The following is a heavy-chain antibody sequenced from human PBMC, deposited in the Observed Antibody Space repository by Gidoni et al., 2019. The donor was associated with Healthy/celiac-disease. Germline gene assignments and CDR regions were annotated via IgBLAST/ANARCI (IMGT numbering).Heavy chain of an antibody. CDR3: AGDRGGYRGGVDY. CDR1: GGSFSGYY. J-gene: IGHJ4*02. Sequence: QVQLQQWGAGLLKPSETLSLTSAVYGGSFSGYYWSWIRQPPGKGLEWIGAINHSGSTNYNPSHKSRITISVDTYKNQFSQKESSMTAADTAVYYCAGDRGGYRGGVDYWGQGTLVTVSS. V-gene: IGHV4-34*01. CDR2: INHSGST. D-gene: IGHD6-19*01.